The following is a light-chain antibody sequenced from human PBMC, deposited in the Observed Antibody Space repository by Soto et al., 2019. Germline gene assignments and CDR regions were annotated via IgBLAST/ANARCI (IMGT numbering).Light chain of an antibody. Sequence: QSALTQPASVSGSPGQSITISCTGTSSDVGDYKYVSWYQQHPGKAPKLIIYEVSNRPSGVSNRFSASKSGNTASLTISGLQAEDEADYYCSSYTGSSTVVFGGGTKVTVL. J-gene: IGLJ2*01. CDR1: SSDVGDYKY. CDR2: EVS. V-gene: IGLV2-14*01. CDR3: SSYTGSSTVV.